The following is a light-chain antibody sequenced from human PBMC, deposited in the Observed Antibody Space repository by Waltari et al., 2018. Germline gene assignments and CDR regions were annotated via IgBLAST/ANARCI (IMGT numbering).Light chain of an antibody. CDR1: QNMYTW. J-gene: IGKJ3*01. CDR3: QQYNSYSCG. Sequence: DIHLTQSPSTLSASVGDRVTITCRASQNMYTWLAWYQQTPGKAPKLLIYKASYLQSGVPSRFSGRGSGTEFTLTIDSLQPDDFATYHCQQYNSYSCGFGPGTTVDLK. CDR2: KAS. V-gene: IGKV1-5*03.